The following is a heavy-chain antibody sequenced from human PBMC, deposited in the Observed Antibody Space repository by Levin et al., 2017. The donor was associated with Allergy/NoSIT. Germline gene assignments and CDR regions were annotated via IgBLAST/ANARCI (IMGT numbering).Heavy chain of an antibody. CDR2: ISPYTGDT. Sequence: GPVKVSCKASGFSFSSFAFTWVRQAPGQGLEWMGWISPYTGDTKFAQKLQDRVSMTTDTPTSTVYMELRNLTSDDTAVYYCAREMAETAADTFDIWGQGSMIIVSS. V-gene: IGHV1-18*01. CDR3: AREMAETAADTFDI. CDR1: GFSFSSFA. J-gene: IGHJ3*02. D-gene: IGHD2-8*01.